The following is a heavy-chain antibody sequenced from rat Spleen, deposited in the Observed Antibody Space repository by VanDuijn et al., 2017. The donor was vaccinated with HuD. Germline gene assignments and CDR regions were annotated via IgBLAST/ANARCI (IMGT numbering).Heavy chain of an antibody. V-gene: IGHV3-1*01. CDR2: ISYSGST. D-gene: IGHD1-1*01. CDR1: GHSITSNY. Sequence: EVQLQESGPGLVKPSQSLSLTCSVTGHSITSNYWGWIRKFPGNKMEWIGHISYSGSTSYNPSLKSRISITRDTSKNQFCLQLNSVTTEDTATYYCARYYYRGDVSCDYWGQGVMVTVSS. J-gene: IGHJ2*01. CDR3: ARYYYRGDVSCDY.